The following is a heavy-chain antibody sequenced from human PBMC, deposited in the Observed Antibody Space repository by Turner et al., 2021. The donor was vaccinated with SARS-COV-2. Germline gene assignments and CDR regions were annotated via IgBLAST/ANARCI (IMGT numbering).Heavy chain of an antibody. CDR2: FFPGDSDT. Sequence: EVQLVQSGAEVKKPGESLKIFCKGSEYSFTSYWIGWVRQMPGKGLECMGIFFPGDSDTRYSPSFQGQVTISADKSISTAYLQGSSLKASDTAMYYCVMGGRDTAFDYWGQGTLVTVSS. CDR3: VMGGRDTAFDY. CDR1: EYSFTSYW. J-gene: IGHJ4*02. D-gene: IGHD5-18*01. V-gene: IGHV5-51*01.